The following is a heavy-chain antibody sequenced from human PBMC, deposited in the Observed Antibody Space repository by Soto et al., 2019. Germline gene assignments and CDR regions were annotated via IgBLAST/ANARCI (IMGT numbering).Heavy chain of an antibody. Sequence: GGSLILSCAASGFTFSSYGMHWVRQAPGKRLEWVAVISYDGSNKYYADSVKGRFTISRDNSKNTLYLQMNRLRAEDTAVYYGARSRSGYDILTGLDYWGQGTLVTVSS. CDR1: GFTFSSYG. V-gene: IGHV3-30*03. CDR3: ARSRSGYDILTGLDY. J-gene: IGHJ4*02. CDR2: ISYDGSNK. D-gene: IGHD3-9*01.